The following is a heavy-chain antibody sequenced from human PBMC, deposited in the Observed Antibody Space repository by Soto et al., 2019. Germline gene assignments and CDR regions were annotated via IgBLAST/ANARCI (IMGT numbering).Heavy chain of an antibody. J-gene: IGHJ6*02. CDR3: ARAIPITIFGVVPPYYYYGMDV. V-gene: IGHV1-69*13. D-gene: IGHD3-3*01. Sequence: ASVKVSCKASGGTFSSYAISWVRQAPGQGLEWMGGIIPIFGTANYAQKFQGRVTITADESTSTAYMELSSLRSEDTAVYYCARAIPITIFGVVPPYYYYGMDVWGQGTTVTVSS. CDR1: GGTFSSYA. CDR2: IIPIFGTA.